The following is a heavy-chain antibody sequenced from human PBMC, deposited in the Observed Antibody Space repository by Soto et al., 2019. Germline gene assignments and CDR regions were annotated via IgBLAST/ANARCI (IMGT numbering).Heavy chain of an antibody. D-gene: IGHD2-2*01. Sequence: QVQLQESGPGLVKPSETLSLTCTVSGGSISSYYWSWIRQPPGKGLEWIGYIYYSGSTNYNPSLKSRVTISVDTSKNQFSLKLSSVTAADTAVYYCAAGGGVVPAATTTYYYYYYMDVWGKGTTVTVSS. J-gene: IGHJ6*03. CDR3: AAGGGVVPAATTTYYYYYYMDV. V-gene: IGHV4-59*08. CDR1: GGSISSYY. CDR2: IYYSGST.